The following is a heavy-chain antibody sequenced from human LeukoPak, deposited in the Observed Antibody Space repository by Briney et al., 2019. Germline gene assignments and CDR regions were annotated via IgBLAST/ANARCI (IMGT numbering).Heavy chain of an antibody. D-gene: IGHD3-3*01. V-gene: IGHV4-59*01. Sequence: PSETLSLTCTVSGGSISSYYWSWIRQPPGKGLEWIGYIYYSGSTNYNPSLKSRVTISVDTSKNQFSLKLSSVTAADTAVYYCATQTFLEWLVFDYWGQGTLVTVSS. CDR2: IYYSGST. CDR3: ATQTFLEWLVFDY. CDR1: GGSISSYY. J-gene: IGHJ4*02.